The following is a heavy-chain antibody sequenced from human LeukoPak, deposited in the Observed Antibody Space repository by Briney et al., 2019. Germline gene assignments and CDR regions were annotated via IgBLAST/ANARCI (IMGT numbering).Heavy chain of an antibody. D-gene: IGHD3-16*02. CDR2: IFHSGST. CDR1: GGSVSGSGYA. CDR3: ASGRTYRHPFDS. Sequence: SETLSLTCAVTGGSVSGSGYAWNWFRQPPGEGLEWIAYIFHSGSTSSNPSLKSRVTISLDRSKNHFSLNLTSVTAADAAVYYCASGRTYRHPFDSWGQGALVTVSS. J-gene: IGHJ4*02. V-gene: IGHV4-30-2*01.